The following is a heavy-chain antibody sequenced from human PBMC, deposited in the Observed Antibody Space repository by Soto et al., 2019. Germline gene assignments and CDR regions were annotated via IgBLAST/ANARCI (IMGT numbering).Heavy chain of an antibody. D-gene: IGHD3-10*01. CDR1: GYTFTSYD. CDR2: MNPNSGNT. J-gene: IGHJ5*02. CDR3: ARLRGARVGFNWFDP. V-gene: IGHV1-8*01. Sequence: ASVKVSCKASGYTFTSYDINWVRQATGQGLEWMGWMNPNSGNTGYAQKFQGRVTMTRNTSMSTAYMELSSLRSEDTAVYYCARLRGARVGFNWFDPWGQGTLVTVSS.